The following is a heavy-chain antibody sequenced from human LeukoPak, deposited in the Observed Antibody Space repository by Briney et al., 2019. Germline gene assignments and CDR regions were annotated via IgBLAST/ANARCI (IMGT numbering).Heavy chain of an antibody. V-gene: IGHV3-21*01. J-gene: IGHJ4*02. CDR1: GFTFSSYS. CDR2: ISSSSSYI. Sequence: GGSLRLSCAASGFTFSSYSMNCVRQAPGKGLEWVSSISSSSSYIYYADSVKGRFTISRDNAKNSLYLQMNSLRAEDTAVYYCARDPSSGGTNATIYWGQGTLVTVSS. CDR3: ARDPSSGGTNATIY. D-gene: IGHD2-15*01.